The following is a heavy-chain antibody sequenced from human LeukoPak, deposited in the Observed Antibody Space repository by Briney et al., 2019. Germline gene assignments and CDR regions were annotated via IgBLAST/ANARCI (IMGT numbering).Heavy chain of an antibody. CDR2: IKQGGSER. CDR3: ARASGYYVYYYYGMDV. J-gene: IGHJ6*02. D-gene: IGHD3-22*01. V-gene: IGHV3-7*05. CDR1: GFTFSSYG. Sequence: GGSLRLSCAASGFTFSSYGMSWVRHAPGKGLELVANIKQGGSERYYVDSVKGRFTISSDNANNSLYLQMNSLRAEDTAVYYCARASGYYVYYYYGMDVWGQGTTVTVSS.